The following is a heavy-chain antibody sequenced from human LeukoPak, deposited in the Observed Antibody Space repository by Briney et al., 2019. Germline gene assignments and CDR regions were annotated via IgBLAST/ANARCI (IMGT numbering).Heavy chain of an antibody. D-gene: IGHD5-24*01. Sequence: GGSLRLSCAASGFTFSSYAMHWVRQAPGKGLEWVAVISCDGSNKYYADSVKGRFTISRDNSKNTLYLQMNSLRAEDTAVYYCARDRDGYNWYFDYWGQGTLVTVSS. V-gene: IGHV3-30-3*01. CDR3: ARDRDGYNWYFDY. CDR2: ISCDGSNK. CDR1: GFTFSSYA. J-gene: IGHJ4*02.